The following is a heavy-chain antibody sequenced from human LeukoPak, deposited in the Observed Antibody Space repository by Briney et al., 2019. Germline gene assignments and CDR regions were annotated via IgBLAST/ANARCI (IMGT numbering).Heavy chain of an antibody. V-gene: IGHV4-59*08. Sequence: SETLSLTCTVSGGSISGYYWSWFRQPPGKGLEWIGYIYHSGRTSYNPSLKSRVTISVDTSKNEFSLKLRFVTAADTAVYYCATQNNSYFDYWGQGTLVTVSS. J-gene: IGHJ4*02. CDR1: GGSISGYY. CDR2: IYHSGRT. D-gene: IGHD1-20*01. CDR3: ATQNNSYFDY.